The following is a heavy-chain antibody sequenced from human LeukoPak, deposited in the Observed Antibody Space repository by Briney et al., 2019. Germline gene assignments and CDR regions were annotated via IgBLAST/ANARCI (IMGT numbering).Heavy chain of an antibody. D-gene: IGHD3-22*01. CDR2: TIPILGIA. CDR3: ARDEFDYYDSSGYYVPYDY. J-gene: IGHJ4*02. Sequence: GSSVKVSCKASGGTFSSYAISWVRQAPGQGLEWMGRTIPILGIANYAQKFQGRVTITADKSTSTAYMELSSLRSEDTAVYYCARDEFDYYDSSGYYVPYDYWGQGTLVTVSS. V-gene: IGHV1-69*04. CDR1: GGTFSSYA.